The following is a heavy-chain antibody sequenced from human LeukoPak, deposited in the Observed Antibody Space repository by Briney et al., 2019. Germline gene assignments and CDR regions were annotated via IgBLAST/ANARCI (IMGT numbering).Heavy chain of an antibody. D-gene: IGHD6-13*01. CDR3: ARAINPYSSSWYWAGYYYYYYMDV. CDR1: GYTFTSYY. J-gene: IGHJ6*03. Sequence: ASVKVSCKASGYTFTSYYMHWVRQAPGQGLEWMGIINPSGGSTSYAQKFQGRVTMTRNTSISTAYMELSSLRSEDTAVYYCARAINPYSSSWYWAGYYYYYYMDVWGKGTTVTISS. CDR2: INPSGGST. V-gene: IGHV1-46*01.